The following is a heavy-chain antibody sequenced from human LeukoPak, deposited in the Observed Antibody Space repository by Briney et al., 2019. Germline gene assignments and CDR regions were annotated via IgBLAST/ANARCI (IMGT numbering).Heavy chain of an antibody. Sequence: PSETLSLTCTVSGYSISSGYYWGWIRQPPGKGLEWIGYIYYSGSTNYNPSLKSRVTISVDTSKNQFSLKLSSVTAADTAVYYCARDPRLGYFDYWGQGTLVTVSS. D-gene: IGHD4-11*01. V-gene: IGHV4-61*01. CDR3: ARDPRLGYFDY. J-gene: IGHJ4*02. CDR1: GYSISSGYY. CDR2: IYYSGST.